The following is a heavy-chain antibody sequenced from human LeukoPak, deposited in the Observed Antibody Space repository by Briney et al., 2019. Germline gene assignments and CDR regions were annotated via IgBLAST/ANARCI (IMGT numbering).Heavy chain of an antibody. CDR2: ISTSGST. V-gene: IGHV4-4*07. CDR3: ARDFWVRRDGHYGWFDP. D-gene: IGHD5-24*01. J-gene: IGHJ5*02. CDR1: GGSISSYY. Sequence: SETLSLTCTVSGGSISSYYWSWIRQPAGKGLESIGHISTSGSTNYNPSLKSRVTMSVDTSKNQFSLKLSSVTAEDTAVYYCARDFWVRRDGHYGWFDPWGQGTLVTVSS.